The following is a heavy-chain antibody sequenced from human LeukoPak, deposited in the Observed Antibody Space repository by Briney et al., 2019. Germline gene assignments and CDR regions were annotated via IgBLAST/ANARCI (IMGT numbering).Heavy chain of an antibody. D-gene: IGHD3-10*01. V-gene: IGHV4-38-2*01. CDR2: IYHSGST. J-gene: IGHJ3*02. CDR1: GYPISSSYY. Sequence: SETLSLTCAVSGYPISSSYYWGWIRQPPGKGLEWIGSIYHSGSTYYNPSLKSRVTISVDTSKNQFSLKLSSVTAADTAVYYCARYMVRGVIYPLNDAFDIWGQGTMVTVSS. CDR3: ARYMVRGVIYPLNDAFDI.